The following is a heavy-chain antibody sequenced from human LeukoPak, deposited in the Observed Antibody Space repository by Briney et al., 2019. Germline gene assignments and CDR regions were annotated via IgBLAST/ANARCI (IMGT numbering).Heavy chain of an antibody. CDR1: GYTFTGYY. CDR3: ARSIAQLGWRRAFDI. D-gene: IGHD6-6*01. J-gene: IGHJ3*02. CDR2: INPNSGGT. V-gene: IGHV1-2*02. Sequence: APVKVSCKASGYTFTGYYMHWVRQAPGQGLEWMGWINPNSGGTNYAQKFQGRVTMTRDTSISTAYMELSRLRSDDTAVYYCARSIAQLGWRRAFDIWGQGTMVTVSS.